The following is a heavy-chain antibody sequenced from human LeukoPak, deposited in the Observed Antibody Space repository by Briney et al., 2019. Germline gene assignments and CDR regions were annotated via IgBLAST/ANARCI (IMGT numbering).Heavy chain of an antibody. CDR1: GFTFSTYA. Sequence: PGGSLRLSCAASGFTFSTYAMSWVRQAPGKGLEWVSGISGSGGSTYYADTVKCRFTISRDNSKSTLFMQMNSLSAEDTAVYYCAKGFSTHYEYWGQGTLVTVSS. CDR3: AKGFSTHYEY. J-gene: IGHJ4*02. V-gene: IGHV3-23*01. CDR2: ISGSGGST. D-gene: IGHD5/OR15-5a*01.